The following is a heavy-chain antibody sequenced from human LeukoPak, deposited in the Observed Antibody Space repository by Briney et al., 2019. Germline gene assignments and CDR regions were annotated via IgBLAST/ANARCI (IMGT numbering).Heavy chain of an antibody. Sequence: PGGSLRLSCVASGFTFSNYLMNWVRQAPGKGLEWVSGTSHSGSSIYYADSVKGRFTISRDNSKNTLYLQMDRLRVEDTAVYYCAMALDYWGQGTLVTVSS. CDR1: GFTFSNYL. CDR2: TSHSGSSI. CDR3: AMALDY. V-gene: IGHV3-23*01. J-gene: IGHJ4*02.